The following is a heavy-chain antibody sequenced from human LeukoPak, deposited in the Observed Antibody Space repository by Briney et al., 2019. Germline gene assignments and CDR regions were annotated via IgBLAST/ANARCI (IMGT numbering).Heavy chain of an antibody. D-gene: IGHD3-3*01. CDR2: INPNSGGT. J-gene: IGHJ5*02. V-gene: IGHV1-2*02. CDR1: GYTFTGYY. Sequence: GASVKVSCKASGYTFTGYYMYWVRQAPGQGLEWMGWINPNSGGTNYVQKFQGRVTMTRDTSISTAYMELSRLRSDDTAVYYCTRPYYDFWSGYADNWFDPWGQGTLVTVSS. CDR3: TRPYYDFWSGYADNWFDP.